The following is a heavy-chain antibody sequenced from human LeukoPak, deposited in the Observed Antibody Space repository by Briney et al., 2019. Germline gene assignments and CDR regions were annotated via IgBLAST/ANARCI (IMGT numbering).Heavy chain of an antibody. CDR2: ISGSGGST. CDR3: XXXXXXXXSSGWFDY. D-gene: IGHD6-19*01. Sequence: GGSLRLSCAASGFTFSSYAMSWVRQAPGKGLEWVSAISGSGGSTYYADSVKGRFTISRDNSKNTLYLQMNSLRAEDTAVYYCXXXXXXXXSSGWFDYWGQGTLVTVSS. CDR1: GFTFSSYA. V-gene: IGHV3-23*01. J-gene: IGHJ4*02.